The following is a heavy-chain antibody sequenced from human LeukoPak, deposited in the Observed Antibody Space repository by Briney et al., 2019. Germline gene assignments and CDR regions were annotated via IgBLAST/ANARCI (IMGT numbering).Heavy chain of an antibody. CDR1: GYTFTGYY. CDR2: INPNSGGT. J-gene: IGHJ5*02. CDR3: ASLLSRKLNWFDP. D-gene: IGHD2/OR15-2a*01. Sequence: ASVKVSCKASGYTFTGYYIHWVRQAPGQGLEWMGRINPNSGGTSYAQKFQGRVTMTRDTSITTAYMELSRLRSDDTAVYYCASLLSRKLNWFDPWGQGTLVTVSS. V-gene: IGHV1-2*06.